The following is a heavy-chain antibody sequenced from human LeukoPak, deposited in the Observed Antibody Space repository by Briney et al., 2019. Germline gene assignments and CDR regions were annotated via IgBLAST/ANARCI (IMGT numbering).Heavy chain of an antibody. V-gene: IGHV4-59*08. D-gene: IGHD5-24*01. CDR2: IYYSGST. J-gene: IGHJ6*02. Sequence: LETLSLTCTVSGGSISSYYWSWIRQPPGKGLEWIGYIYYSGSTNYNPSLKSRVTISVDTSKNQFSLKLSSVTAADTAVYYCARRSLHPYYYYGMDVWGQGTTVTVSS. CDR3: ARRSLHPYYYYGMDV. CDR1: GGSISSYY.